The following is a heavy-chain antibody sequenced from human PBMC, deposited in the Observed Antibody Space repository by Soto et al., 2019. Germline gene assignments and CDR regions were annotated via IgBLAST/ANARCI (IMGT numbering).Heavy chain of an antibody. D-gene: IGHD6-19*01. J-gene: IGHJ4*02. V-gene: IGHV3-23*01. CDR3: AKARNSSGWYWDFDY. CDR1: GFTFSSYA. CDR2: ISGSGGST. Sequence: GGSLRLSCAASGFTFSSYAMIWVRQAPGKGLEWVSAISGSGGSTYYADSVKGRFTISRDNSKNTLYLQMNSLRAEDTAVYYCAKARNSSGWYWDFDYWGQGTLVTVSS.